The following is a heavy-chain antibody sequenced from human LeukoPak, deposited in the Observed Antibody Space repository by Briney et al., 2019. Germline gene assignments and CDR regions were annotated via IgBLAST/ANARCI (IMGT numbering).Heavy chain of an antibody. CDR2: MNLGSGNS. J-gene: IGHJ4*02. D-gene: IGHD1-26*01. V-gene: IGHV1-8*01. CDR1: GYTFTEND. CDR3: ARGVGAVGDY. Sequence: ASVKVSCKASGYTFTENDINWVRQAGGQGLEWMGWMNLGSGNSASAQRFQGRVTMTRDTSMNTAYMELSSLRSEDTAIYYCARGVGAVGDYWGQGTPVTVSS.